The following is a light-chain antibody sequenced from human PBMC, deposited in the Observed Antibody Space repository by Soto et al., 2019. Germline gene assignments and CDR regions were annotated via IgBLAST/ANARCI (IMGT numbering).Light chain of an antibody. CDR1: SSDVGGYNY. V-gene: IGLV2-14*01. CDR2: DVR. Sequence: QSALTQPASVSGSPGQSITISCTGTSSDVGGYNYVSWYQQHPGKAPRLMIYDVRNRPSGHSNRFSGSKSGNTASLTISGLQPEDEADYCCSSYTRSSTLVFGTGTKLTVL. J-gene: IGLJ1*01. CDR3: SSYTRSSTLV.